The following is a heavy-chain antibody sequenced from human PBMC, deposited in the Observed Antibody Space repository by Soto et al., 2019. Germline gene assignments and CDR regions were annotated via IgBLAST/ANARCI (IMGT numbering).Heavy chain of an antibody. CDR1: GYTFTTYG. D-gene: IGHD1-1*01. CDR2: ISPYNGTT. CDR3: ARDGERDTGLNFYYYLHGMDA. Sequence: ASVKVSCKASGYTFTTYGISWVRQAPGQGLEWMGWISPYNGTTKYAEKFQGEMTMTTDTATSTAYMDLRNLRSDDTAVYYCARDGERDTGLNFYYYLHGMDAWGQGTRVTVSS. J-gene: IGHJ6*02. V-gene: IGHV1-18*04.